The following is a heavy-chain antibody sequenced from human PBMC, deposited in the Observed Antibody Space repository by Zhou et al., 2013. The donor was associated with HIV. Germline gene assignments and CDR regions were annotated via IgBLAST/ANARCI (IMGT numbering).Heavy chain of an antibody. CDR1: GYTFTSYD. J-gene: IGHJ2*01. CDR3: ARRVESSGWGNWYFDL. CDR2: MNPNSGNT. D-gene: IGHD6-19*01. V-gene: IGHV1-8*01. Sequence: QVQLVQSGAEVKKPGASVKVSCKASGYTFTSYDINWVRQATGQGLEWMGWMNPNSGNTGYAQKFQGRVTMTRNTSISTAYMELSSLRSEDTAVYYCARRVESSGWGNWYFDLWGRGTLVTVSS.